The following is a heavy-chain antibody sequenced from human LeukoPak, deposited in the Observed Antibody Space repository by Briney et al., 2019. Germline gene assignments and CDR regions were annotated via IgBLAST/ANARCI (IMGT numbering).Heavy chain of an antibody. V-gene: IGHV3-48*04. Sequence: GGSLRLSCAASGFTFRSYGMNWVRQAPGKGLEWVSYISSSGSTIYYADSVKGRFTISRDNAKNSLYLQMNSLRAEDTAVYYCAREDSTLDYWGQGTLVTVSS. CDR1: GFTFRSYG. D-gene: IGHD6-13*01. CDR3: AREDSTLDY. J-gene: IGHJ4*02. CDR2: ISSSGSTI.